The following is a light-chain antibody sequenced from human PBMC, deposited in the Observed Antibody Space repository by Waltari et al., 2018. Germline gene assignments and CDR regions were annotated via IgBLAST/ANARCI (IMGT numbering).Light chain of an antibody. V-gene: IGKV3-11*01. CDR3: QQRSNWLT. CDR2: DAS. Sequence: IVLTQSPATLSLSPGARATLSSRASQSFSSYLAGYQQKPGQAPRLLIYDASNRATGIPARFSGSGSGTDFTLTISSLEPEDFAVYYCQQRSNWLTFGGGTKVEIK. J-gene: IGKJ4*01. CDR1: QSFSSY.